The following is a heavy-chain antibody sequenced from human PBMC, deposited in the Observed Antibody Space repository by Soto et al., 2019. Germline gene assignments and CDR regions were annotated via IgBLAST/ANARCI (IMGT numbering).Heavy chain of an antibody. CDR2: IKPDGSRT. J-gene: IGHJ4*02. CDR3: ARDNNWSYDS. Sequence: PGGSLRLSCAASGFTFSSYWMHWVRQAPGEGLVWVSYIKPDGSRTKDADSVEGRFTISRDNARNTLYLRMNSLRAEDTAVYYCARDNNWSYDSWGRGTLVTVSS. D-gene: IGHD1-1*01. V-gene: IGHV3-74*03. CDR1: GFTFSSYW.